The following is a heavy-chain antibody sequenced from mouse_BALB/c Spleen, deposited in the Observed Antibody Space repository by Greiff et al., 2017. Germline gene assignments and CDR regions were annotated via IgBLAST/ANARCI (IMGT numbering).Heavy chain of an antibody. CDR3: ARFYGSFDY. V-gene: IGHV1-7*01. CDR1: GYTFTSYW. Sequence: VQLQQSGAELAKPGASVKMSCKASGYTFTSYWMHWVKQRPGQGLEWIGYINPSTGYTEYNQKFKDKATLTADKSSSTAYMQLSSLTSEDSAVYYCARFYGSFDYWGQGTTLTVSS. J-gene: IGHJ2*01. CDR2: INPSTGYT. D-gene: IGHD1-1*01.